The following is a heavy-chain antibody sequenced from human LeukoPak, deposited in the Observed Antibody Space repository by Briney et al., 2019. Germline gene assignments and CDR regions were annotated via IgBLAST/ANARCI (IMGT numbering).Heavy chain of an antibody. Sequence: PVGSLRLSCAASGFTFSSYWMSWVRQAPGEGLEWVANIKQDGSEKYYVDSVKGRFTISRDNAKNSLYLQMNSLRAEDTAVYYCARGSREWIQLWSDFDYWGQGTLVTVSS. J-gene: IGHJ4*02. D-gene: IGHD5-18*01. CDR3: ARGSREWIQLWSDFDY. CDR2: IKQDGSEK. V-gene: IGHV3-7*01. CDR1: GFTFSSYW.